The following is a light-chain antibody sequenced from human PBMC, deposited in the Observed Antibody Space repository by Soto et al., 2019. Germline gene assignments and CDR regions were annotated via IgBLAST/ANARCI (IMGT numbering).Light chain of an antibody. V-gene: IGLV1-44*01. CDR1: TSNIGTYA. CDR3: AAWDDSLRAVV. Sequence: QSVLTQSPSASGSPGQRVTISCSGSTSNIGTYAVNWYQQLPGTAPTRLIFRNDQRPSGVPDRFSGSKSGTSASLAISGPQSADEADYYCAAWDDSLRAVVFGGGTKLTVL. J-gene: IGLJ2*01. CDR2: RND.